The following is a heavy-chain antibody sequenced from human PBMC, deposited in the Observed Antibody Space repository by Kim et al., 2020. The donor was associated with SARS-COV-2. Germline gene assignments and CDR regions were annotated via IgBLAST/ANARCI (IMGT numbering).Heavy chain of an antibody. CDR1: GGTFSSYA. D-gene: IGHD3-22*01. CDR2: IIPIFGTA. J-gene: IGHJ3*02. Sequence: SVKVSCKASGGTFSSYAISWVRQAPGQGLEWMGGIIPIFGTANYAQKFQGRVTITADESTSTAYMELSSLRSEDTAVYYCARDRDYYDSSGYSAFDIWGQGTMVTVSS. CDR3: ARDRDYYDSSGYSAFDI. V-gene: IGHV1-69*13.